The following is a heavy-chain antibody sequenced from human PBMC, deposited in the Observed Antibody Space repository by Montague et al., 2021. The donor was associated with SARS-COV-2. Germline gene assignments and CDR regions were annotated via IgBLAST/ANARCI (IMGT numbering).Heavy chain of an antibody. CDR2: ISYSRST. J-gene: IGHJ3*02. CDR3: ARHITGSGNAFDI. CDR1: GGSISSTSYH. Sequence: SETLSLTCTVSGGSISSTSYHWGWLRQPPGKGLEWIGSISYSRSTYYKSSLKRRVTISVDTSKNQFSLRLSSVTAADTAVYYCARHITGSGNAFDIWGQGTMVTVSS. D-gene: IGHD3-10*01. V-gene: IGHV4-39*01.